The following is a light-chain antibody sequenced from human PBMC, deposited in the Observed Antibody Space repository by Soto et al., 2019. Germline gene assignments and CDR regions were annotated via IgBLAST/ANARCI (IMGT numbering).Light chain of an antibody. V-gene: IGKV3D-15*01. J-gene: IGKJ5*01. CDR2: GAS. CDR3: QQSSNWPPIT. Sequence: EIVMTHSPATLSVSPGERATLSCRASQIVNIYLAWYQQKPGQAPRLLIFGASSRATGIPARFSGSGSGTEFNLTISSLQSEDFAVYYCQQSSNWPPITCGQGTRREIK. CDR1: QIVNIY.